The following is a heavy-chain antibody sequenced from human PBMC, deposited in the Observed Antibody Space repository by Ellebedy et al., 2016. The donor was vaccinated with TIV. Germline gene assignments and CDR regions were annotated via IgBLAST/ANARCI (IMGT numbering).Heavy chain of an antibody. V-gene: IGHV3-21*01. J-gene: IGHJ4*02. Sequence: GESLKISCAASGFTFSNYNMNWVRQAPGKGLEWVSSIGASGTDKYYADSVKGRFTISRDNAKNSLYLQMDSLRAEDTAVFYCARDTAMNYWGLGTLVTVSS. CDR1: GFTFSNYN. CDR2: IGASGTDK. D-gene: IGHD5-18*01. CDR3: ARDTAMNY.